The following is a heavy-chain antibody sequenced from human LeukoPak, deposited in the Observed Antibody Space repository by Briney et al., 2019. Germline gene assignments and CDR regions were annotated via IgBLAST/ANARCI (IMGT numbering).Heavy chain of an antibody. J-gene: IGHJ3*01. Sequence: GGSLRLSCAASGFTFSSYSMNWVRQAPGEGLEWVSSISSSSSYIYYADSVRGRFTISRDNSKKTLSLQMNSLRVEDTAIYYCAKDIQLSAWGLGTMVTVST. CDR2: ISSSSSYI. V-gene: IGHV3-21*04. D-gene: IGHD5-24*01. CDR1: GFTFSSYS. CDR3: AKDIQLSA.